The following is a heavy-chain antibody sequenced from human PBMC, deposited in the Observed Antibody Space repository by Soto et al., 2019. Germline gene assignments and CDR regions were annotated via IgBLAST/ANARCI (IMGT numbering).Heavy chain of an antibody. J-gene: IGHJ3*01. Sequence: QVRLVESGGGVVQPGKSVRLSCAASGFLFRKHAMNWVRQAPGKGLEWVTLISYNGDSKYYADSVKGRFTVSRDNSKSTLSLEMYSLRPVDTSLYFCASFAGTDGFDAWGQGTWVTVSS. D-gene: IGHD6-13*01. CDR2: ISYNGDSK. CDR1: GFLFRKHA. V-gene: IGHV3-30*03. CDR3: ASFAGTDGFDA.